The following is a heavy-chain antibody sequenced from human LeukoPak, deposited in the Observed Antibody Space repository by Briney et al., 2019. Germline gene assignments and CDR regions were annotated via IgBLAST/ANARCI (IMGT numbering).Heavy chain of an antibody. D-gene: IGHD6-19*01. CDR2: ISYDGSNK. V-gene: IGHV3-30-3*01. CDR1: GFTFSSYA. CDR3: ARDRSELVAGTWDYYGMDV. Sequence: GGSLRLSCAASGFTFSSYAMHWVRQAPGKGLEWVAVISYDGSNKYYADSVKGRFTISRDNSKNTLYLQMNSLRAEDTAVYYCARDRSELVAGTWDYYGMDVWGQGTTVTVSS. J-gene: IGHJ6*02.